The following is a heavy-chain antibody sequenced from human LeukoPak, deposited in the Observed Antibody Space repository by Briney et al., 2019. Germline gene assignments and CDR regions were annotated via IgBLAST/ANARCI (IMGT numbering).Heavy chain of an antibody. J-gene: IGHJ4*02. CDR3: ARDGDPYCSGGSCAFLNY. Sequence: PGGPLRLSGAAPGFPLSSYAMSWVRQAPGKGLGWVSATSSSDAGTYHAESVRGRFTISRDNSKNTLYLQMNSLSAEDTGVYYCARDGDPYCSGGSCAFLNYWGQGTLITVSS. CDR1: GFPLSSYA. D-gene: IGHD2-15*01. CDR2: TSSSDAGT. V-gene: IGHV3-23*01.